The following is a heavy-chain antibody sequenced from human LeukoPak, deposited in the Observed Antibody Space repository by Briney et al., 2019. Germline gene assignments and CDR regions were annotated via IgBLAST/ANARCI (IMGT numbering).Heavy chain of an antibody. Sequence: PGGSLRLSCVASGFPFHNYWMTWVRQAPGKGLEWVANIKQDAVEEFYVDSVKGRFTISRDNAKNTLYLQMNSLRADDTAIYYCASGSAYYGSGSRLDYWGQGTLVTVSS. D-gene: IGHD3-10*01. CDR2: IKQDAVEE. J-gene: IGHJ4*02. V-gene: IGHV3-7*01. CDR3: ASGSAYYGSGSRLDY. CDR1: GFPFHNYW.